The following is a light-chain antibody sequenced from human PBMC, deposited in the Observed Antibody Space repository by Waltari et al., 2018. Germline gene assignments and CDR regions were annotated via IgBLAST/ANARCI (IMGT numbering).Light chain of an antibody. V-gene: IGKV1-39*01. CDR2: AAS. CDR1: QSINNY. J-gene: IGKJ4*01. Sequence: DIQMTQSPSSLSASVGARVTITCRASQSINNYLHWYQLTPGKAPKLLVYAASRLQSGVPSRYRGRACGTDYTLTISSLHSEEFATYYCQQSNGTPPTFAGGTTVEI. CDR3: QQSNGTPPT.